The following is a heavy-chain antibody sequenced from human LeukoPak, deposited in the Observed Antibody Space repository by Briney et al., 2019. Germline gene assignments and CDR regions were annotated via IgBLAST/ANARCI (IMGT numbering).Heavy chain of an antibody. V-gene: IGHV3-30*03. CDR2: ISYDGNNK. CDR3: ARFSPRGEAADY. D-gene: IGHD3-16*01. Sequence: GGSLRLSCAASGFTFSSHGFHWVRQAPGKGLEWVAVISYDGNNKKYADSVKGRFTISRDNSKNTLYLQMNSLRAEDTAVYYCARFSPRGEAADYWGQGTLVTVSS. J-gene: IGHJ4*02. CDR1: GFTFSSHG.